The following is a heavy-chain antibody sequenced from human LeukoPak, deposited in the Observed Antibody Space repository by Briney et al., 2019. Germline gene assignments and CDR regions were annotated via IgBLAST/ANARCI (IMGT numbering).Heavy chain of an antibody. CDR1: GFTFSSYW. D-gene: IGHD4-23*01. CDR2: ISSSGSTI. J-gene: IGHJ4*02. CDR3: ARDALSTVVTPV. V-gene: IGHV3-48*04. Sequence: GGSLRLSCAASGFTFSSYWMSWVRQAPGKGLEWVSYISSSGSTIYYADSVKGRFTISRDNAKNSLYLQMNSLRAEDTAVYYCARDALSTVVTPVWGQGTLVTVSS.